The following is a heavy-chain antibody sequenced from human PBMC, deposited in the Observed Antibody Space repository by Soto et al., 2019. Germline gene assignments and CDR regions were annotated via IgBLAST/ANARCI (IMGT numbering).Heavy chain of an antibody. J-gene: IGHJ6*02. D-gene: IGHD6-13*01. CDR3: ARGGRGYSSSWPYYYYYGMDV. CDR1: GYTFTSYD. V-gene: IGHV1-8*01. Sequence: ASVKVSCKASGYTFTSYDINWVRQATGQGLEWMGWMNPNSGNTGYAQKFQGRVTMTRNTSISTAYMELSSLRSEDTAVYYCARGGRGYSSSWPYYYYYGMDVWGQGTTVTVFS. CDR2: MNPNSGNT.